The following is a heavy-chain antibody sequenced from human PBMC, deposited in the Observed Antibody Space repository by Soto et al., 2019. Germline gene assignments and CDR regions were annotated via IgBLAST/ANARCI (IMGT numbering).Heavy chain of an antibody. V-gene: IGHV1-3*01. J-gene: IGHJ4*02. CDR2: INAGNGNT. Sequence: GASVKVSCKASGYTFTSYAMHWVRQAPGQRLEWMGWINAGNGNTKYSQKFQGRVTITRDTSASTAYMELSSLRSEDTAVYYCARETPLQYSLRIAVAGTMRPVDYWGQGTLVTVSS. CDR1: GYTFTSYA. CDR3: ARETPLQYSLRIAVAGTMRPVDY. D-gene: IGHD6-19*01.